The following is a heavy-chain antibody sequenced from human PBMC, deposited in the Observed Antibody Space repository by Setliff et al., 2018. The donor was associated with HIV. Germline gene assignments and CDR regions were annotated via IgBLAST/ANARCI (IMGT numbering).Heavy chain of an antibody. D-gene: IGHD3-9*01. J-gene: IGHJ6*04. V-gene: IGHV4-31*02. CDR2: IYYTGST. Sequence: SETLSLTCTVSGGSISSGGNYWSWIRQYPGKGLEWIGYIYYTGSTYYNPSLKSRVTISVDTSKNQFSLKLSAVTAADTAVYYCARAELHYDILTQSKSVDVWGKGTTVTVSS. CDR3: ARAELHYDILTQSKSVDV. CDR1: GGSISSGGNY.